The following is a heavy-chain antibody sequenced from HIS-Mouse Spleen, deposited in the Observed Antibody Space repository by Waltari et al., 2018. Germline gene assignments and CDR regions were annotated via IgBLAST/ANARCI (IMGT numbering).Heavy chain of an antibody. CDR3: ARVKT. CDR2: IYHSGST. J-gene: IGHJ5*02. CDR1: GSSISSGSY. V-gene: IGHV4-38-2*02. Sequence: QVQLQESGPGLVKPSETLSLTCTVSGSSISSGSYWGWTRQPPGKGLEWIGSIYHSGSTYYNPSLKSRVTISVDTSKNQFSLKLSSVTAADTAVYYCARVKTWGQGTLVTVSS.